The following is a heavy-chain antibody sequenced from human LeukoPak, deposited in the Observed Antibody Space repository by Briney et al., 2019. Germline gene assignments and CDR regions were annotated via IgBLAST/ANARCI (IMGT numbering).Heavy chain of an antibody. J-gene: IGHJ4*02. CDR1: RCTFSSYA. V-gene: IGHV3-23*01. D-gene: IGHD3-10*01. CDR3: AKEANLAGYFDY. CDR2: ISGSGGST. Sequence: GGSLRLSCAASRCTFSSYAMRWVRQAPGKGVEWISSISGSGGSTNSADSVKGRLTISRDNSKNTLCLQMNSLRAEDTAVYYCAKEANLAGYFDYWGQGTLVTVSS.